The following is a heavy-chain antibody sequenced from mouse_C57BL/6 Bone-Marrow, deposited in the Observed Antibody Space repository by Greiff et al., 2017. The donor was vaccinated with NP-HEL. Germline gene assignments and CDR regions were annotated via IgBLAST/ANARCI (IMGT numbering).Heavy chain of an antibody. V-gene: IGHV5-12*01. D-gene: IGHD1-1*01. Sequence: EVKLMESGGGLVQPGGSLKLSCAASGFTFSDYYMYWVRQTPEKRLEWVAYISNGGGSTYYPDTVQGRFTISRDNAKNTLYLQMSRLKSEDTAMYYCARHDGYYGSMDYWGQGTSVTVSS. CDR2: ISNGGGST. CDR3: ARHDGYYGSMDY. J-gene: IGHJ4*01. CDR1: GFTFSDYY.